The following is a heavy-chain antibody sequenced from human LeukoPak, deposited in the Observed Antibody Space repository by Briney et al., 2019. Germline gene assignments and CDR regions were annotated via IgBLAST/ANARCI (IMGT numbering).Heavy chain of an antibody. V-gene: IGHV4-30-2*01. D-gene: IGHD3-9*01. CDR2: IYRDGST. Sequence: SETLSLTCAVSGASISSGDINSGDYAWNWIRQPPGKGLEWIGHIYRDGSTFYNPSLKSRVTMSVDRYKNHFSLKLSSVPAADASVYYCARYDILPGAHDCFDLWGHGTRVTVSS. J-gene: IGHJ3*01. CDR3: ARYDILPGAHDCFDL. CDR1: GASISSGDINSGDYA.